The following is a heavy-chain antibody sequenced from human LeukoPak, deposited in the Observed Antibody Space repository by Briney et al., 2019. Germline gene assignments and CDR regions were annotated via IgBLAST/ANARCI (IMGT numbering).Heavy chain of an antibody. Sequence: PSETLSLTCAVYGGSFSGYYWSWIRQPPGKGLEWIGEINHSGSTNYNPSLKSRVTISVDTSKNQFSLKLSSVTAADTAVYYCARGNYYDSSGYYYRGVYFDYWGQGTLVTVSS. CDR3: ARGNYYDSSGYYYRGVYFDY. CDR1: GGSFSGYY. V-gene: IGHV4-34*01. J-gene: IGHJ4*02. CDR2: INHSGST. D-gene: IGHD3-22*01.